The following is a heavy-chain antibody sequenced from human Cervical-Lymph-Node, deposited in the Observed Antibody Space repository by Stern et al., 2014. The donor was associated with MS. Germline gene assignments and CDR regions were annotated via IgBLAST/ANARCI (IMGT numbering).Heavy chain of an antibody. D-gene: IGHD6-13*01. CDR2: IAWDDDK. J-gene: IGHJ5*02. CDR3: ERQQLIKGDWFDL. V-gene: IGHV2-70*15. CDR1: GFSLSTSGMC. Sequence: QVTLKESGPALVKPRQTLTLTCTLSGFSLSTSGMCVSWIRQPPGKALEWLARIAWDDDKYYSTSLQTRLTISKDTSKSQVVLTMTNVDPVDTATYYCERQQLIKGDWFDLWGQGTLVTVSS.